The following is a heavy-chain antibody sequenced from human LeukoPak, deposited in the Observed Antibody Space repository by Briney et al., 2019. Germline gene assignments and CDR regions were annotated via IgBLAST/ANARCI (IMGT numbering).Heavy chain of an antibody. V-gene: IGHV1-18*01. J-gene: IGHJ4*02. Sequence: ASVKVSCKASGYTFTSYGISWVRQAPGQGLEWMGWISAYNGSTNYAQKLQGRVTMTTDTSTSTAYMELRSLRSDDTAVYYCARALMYYYDSGYWGQGTLVTVSS. D-gene: IGHD3-22*01. CDR1: GYTFTSYG. CDR3: ARALMYYYDSGY. CDR2: ISAYNGST.